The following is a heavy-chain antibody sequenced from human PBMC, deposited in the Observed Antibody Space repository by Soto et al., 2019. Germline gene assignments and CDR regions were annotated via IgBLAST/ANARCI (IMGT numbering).Heavy chain of an antibody. V-gene: IGHV4-31*03. CDR3: AASCVACGGFNYYGMEV. J-gene: IGHJ6*02. CDR1: GASISSGGYY. D-gene: IGHD2-21*01. CDR2: IYYSGTT. Sequence: QVQLQESGPGLVKPSQTLSLTCTVSGASISSGGYYWYWIGQHPGKGLEWIGYIYYSGTTYYNQSLKSRVTISVDPAKNQFSMRLRSVPAADATVYYCAASCVACGGFNYYGMEVWGQATTLTVSS.